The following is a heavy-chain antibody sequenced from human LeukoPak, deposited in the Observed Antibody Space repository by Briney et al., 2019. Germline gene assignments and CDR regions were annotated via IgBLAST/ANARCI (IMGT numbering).Heavy chain of an antibody. D-gene: IGHD5-24*01. J-gene: IGHJ4*02. V-gene: IGHV3-7*01. CDR1: GFTFSSYW. Sequence: GGSLRLSCATSGFTFSSYWMSWVRQAPGKGLEWVANIKQDGSEKYYVDSVKGRFTISRDNAKNSLYLQMNSLRAEDTAVYYCARSGWWMATNFDYWGQGTLVTVSS. CDR3: ARSGWWMATNFDY. CDR2: IKQDGSEK.